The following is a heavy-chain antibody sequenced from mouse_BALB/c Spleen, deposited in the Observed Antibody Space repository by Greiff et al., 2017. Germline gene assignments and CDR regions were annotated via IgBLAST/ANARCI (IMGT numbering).Heavy chain of an antibody. D-gene: IGHD2-10*02. Sequence: QVQLQQSGAELVRPGTSVKVSCKASGYAFTNYLIEWVKQRPGQGLEWIGVINPGSGGTNYNEKFKDKATLTADKSSSTAYMQLSSLTSDDSAVYFCARGGYGNYGWYFDVWGAGTTVTVSS. CDR3: ARGGYGNYGWYFDV. J-gene: IGHJ1*01. CDR1: GYAFTNYL. V-gene: IGHV1-54*03. CDR2: INPGSGGT.